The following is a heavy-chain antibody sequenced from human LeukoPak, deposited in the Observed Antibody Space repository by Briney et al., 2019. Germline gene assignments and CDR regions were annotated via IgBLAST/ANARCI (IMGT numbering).Heavy chain of an antibody. J-gene: IGHJ4*02. D-gene: IGHD5-18*01. CDR1: GGTFSSYA. V-gene: IGHV1-69*05. CDR3: ARSPLVTAMVPHFDY. Sequence: SVKVSCKASGGTFSSYAISWVRQAPGQGLEWMGGIIPIFGTANYAQKFQGRVTITTDESTSTAYMELSSLRSEDTAVYYCARSPLVTAMVPHFDYWGQGTLVTVSS. CDR2: IIPIFGTA.